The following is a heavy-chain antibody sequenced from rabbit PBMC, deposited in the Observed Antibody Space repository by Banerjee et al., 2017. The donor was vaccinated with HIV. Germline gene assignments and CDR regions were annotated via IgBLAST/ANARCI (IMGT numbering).Heavy chain of an antibody. CDR3: ARRDHHSGHGDL. CDR1: GFSFSSSYY. Sequence: QSLEESGGGLVKPGASLTLTCTASGFSFSSSYYMCWVRQAPGKGLEWIGCIYAGSSGGTQYASWAKARFTISKTSSTTVTLQMTSLTAADTATYFCARRDHHSGHGDLWGPGTLVTVS. D-gene: IGHD2-1*01. CDR2: IYAGSSGGT. V-gene: IGHV1S40*01. J-gene: IGHJ6*01.